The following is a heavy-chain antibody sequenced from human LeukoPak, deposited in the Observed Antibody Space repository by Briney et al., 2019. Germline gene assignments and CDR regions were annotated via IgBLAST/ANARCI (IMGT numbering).Heavy chain of an antibody. Sequence: PGGSLRLSCAASGFTFSSYSMNWVRQAPGKGLEWVSSISSSSSYIYYADSVKGRFTISRDNAKNSLYLQMNSLRAEDTAVYYCARGYDILTGNDAFDIWGQGTMVTVSS. CDR3: ARGYDILTGNDAFDI. J-gene: IGHJ3*02. V-gene: IGHV3-21*01. CDR2: ISSSSSYI. D-gene: IGHD3-9*01. CDR1: GFTFSSYS.